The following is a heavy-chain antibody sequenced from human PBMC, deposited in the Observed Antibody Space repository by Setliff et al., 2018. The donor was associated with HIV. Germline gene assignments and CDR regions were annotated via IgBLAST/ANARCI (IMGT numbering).Heavy chain of an antibody. J-gene: IGHJ4*02. CDR3: ARGRDKYGPIDY. Sequence: SETLSLTCTVSGGSINSYYWSWIRQPPGKGLEWIGYIFDSGSTNYNPSFESRVTISVDTSKNQVSLKLTSVTAADTAVYYCARGRDKYGPIDYWGQGTLVTVSS. D-gene: IGHD3-10*01. CDR2: IFDSGST. CDR1: GGSINSYY. V-gene: IGHV4-59*08.